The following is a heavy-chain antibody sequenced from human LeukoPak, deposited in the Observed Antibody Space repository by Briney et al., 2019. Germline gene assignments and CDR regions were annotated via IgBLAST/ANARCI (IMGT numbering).Heavy chain of an antibody. D-gene: IGHD6-13*01. CDR2: IYYSGST. V-gene: IGHV4-59*08. J-gene: IGHJ5*02. Sequence: SETLSLTCTASGASIRNYYWSWIRQSPGKGLEWIGYIYYSGSTNYNPSLESRVAMSVDTSKNQFSLRLSSVTAADTAIYYCARRYSSSWYVGFFDPWGQGTLVTVS. CDR3: ARRYSSSWYVGFFDP. CDR1: GASIRNYY.